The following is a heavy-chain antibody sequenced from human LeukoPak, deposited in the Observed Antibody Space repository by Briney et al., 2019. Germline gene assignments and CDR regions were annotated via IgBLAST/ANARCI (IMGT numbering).Heavy chain of an antibody. CDR1: GFMFSRLG. D-gene: IGHD3-16*01. V-gene: IGHV3-33*06. CDR3: AKEGDQFRGYLDA. Sequence: PGGSLRLSRTASGFMFSRLGMQWVRQAPGEGLEWVAMIWHDGSVEEYADSVKGRFTISRDNSQNTLYLQMNSLRDDDTAVYCAKEGDQFRGYLDAWGKGTTVTVSS. CDR2: IWHDGSVE. J-gene: IGHJ6*03.